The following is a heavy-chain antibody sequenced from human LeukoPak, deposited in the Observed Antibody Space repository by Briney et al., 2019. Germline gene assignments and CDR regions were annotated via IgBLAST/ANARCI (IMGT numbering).Heavy chain of an antibody. J-gene: IGHJ4*02. Sequence: PGGSLRLSCAASGFTFSSYGMHWVRQAPGKGLEWVAVISYDGSNKYYADSVKGRFTISRDNSKNTLYLQMNSLRAEDTAVYYCAKGDGSYLPSLRYWGQGTLVTVSS. CDR2: ISYDGSNK. D-gene: IGHD1-26*01. V-gene: IGHV3-30*18. CDR3: AKGDGSYLPSLRY. CDR1: GFTFSSYG.